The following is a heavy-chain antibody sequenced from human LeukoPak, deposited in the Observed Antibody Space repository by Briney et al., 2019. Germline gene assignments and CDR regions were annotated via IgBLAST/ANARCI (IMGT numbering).Heavy chain of an antibody. V-gene: IGHV4-34*01. CDR1: GFTFSTYW. CDR3: ARWAQN. J-gene: IGHJ3*01. Sequence: GSLRLSCSASGFTFSTYWMSWIRQPPGKGLEWIGEINHSGSTNYNPSLKSRVTISVDTSKNQFSLKLSSVTAADTAVYYCARWAQNWGQGTMVTVSS. CDR2: INHSGST.